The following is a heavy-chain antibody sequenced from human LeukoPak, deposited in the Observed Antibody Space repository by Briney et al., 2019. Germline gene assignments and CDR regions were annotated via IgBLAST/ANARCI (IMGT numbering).Heavy chain of an antibody. J-gene: IGHJ5*01. CDR1: GFTFSSYW. D-gene: IGHD2-2*01. Sequence: GGSLRLSCAASGFTFSSYWMSWVRQAPGKGLEWVANIKQDGSEKYYVDSVKGRFTISRDNAKNSLYLQMNSLRAEDTAVYYCATLGYCSSVSCSRAWFDYWGQGTLITVSS. CDR2: IKQDGSEK. V-gene: IGHV3-7*01. CDR3: ATLGYCSSVSCSRAWFDY.